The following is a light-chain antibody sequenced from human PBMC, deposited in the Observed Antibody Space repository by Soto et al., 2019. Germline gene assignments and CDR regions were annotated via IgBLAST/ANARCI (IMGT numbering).Light chain of an antibody. Sequence: DIQMTQSPSTLSASVGDRVTITCRASQSISSWLEWYQQKPGKAPKLLXYDASSLESGVPSRFRGSGSGTEFTLTISSLQPDDFAPYYCQQYNIYAWTFGQGTKVDIK. CDR2: DAS. CDR1: QSISSW. J-gene: IGKJ1*01. CDR3: QQYNIYAWT. V-gene: IGKV1-5*01.